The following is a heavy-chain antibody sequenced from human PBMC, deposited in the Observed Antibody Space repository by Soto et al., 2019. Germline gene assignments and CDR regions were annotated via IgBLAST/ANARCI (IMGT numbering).Heavy chain of an antibody. V-gene: IGHV3-23*01. Sequence: GGSLRLSCAASGFTFSSYAMSWVRQAPGKGLEWVSAISGSGGSKYYADAVKGRFTSSRDNSKNTLYLQMNSLRAEDTAVYYCAKNRPTYDIVVVEAGVFDYWGQGTLVTVSS. D-gene: IGHD2-15*01. CDR3: AKNRPTYDIVVVEAGVFDY. J-gene: IGHJ4*02. CDR2: ISGSGGSK. CDR1: GFTFSSYA.